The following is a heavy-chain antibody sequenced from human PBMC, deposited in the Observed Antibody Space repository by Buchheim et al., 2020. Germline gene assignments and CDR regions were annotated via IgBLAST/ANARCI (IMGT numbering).Heavy chain of an antibody. V-gene: IGHV4-59*01. Sequence: QVQLQESGPGLVKPSETLSLTCTVSGSSISSYYWSWIRQPPGKGLEWIGYIYYSGSTNYNPSLKSRVTISVDTSKNQFSLKLSSVTAADTAVYYCARADLGSGWYTTSSFDYWGQGTL. D-gene: IGHD6-19*01. CDR3: ARADLGSGWYTTSSFDY. J-gene: IGHJ4*02. CDR2: IYYSGST. CDR1: GSSISSYY.